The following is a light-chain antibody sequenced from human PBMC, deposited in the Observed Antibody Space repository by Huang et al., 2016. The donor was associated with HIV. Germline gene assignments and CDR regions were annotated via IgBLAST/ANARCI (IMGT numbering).Light chain of an antibody. J-gene: IGKJ4*01. CDR2: LGS. CDR1: QSLLHSVGYNY. V-gene: IGKV2-28*01. Sequence: DIVMTQSPLSLPVTPGEPASIACRSSQSLLHSVGYNYLDWYLQRPVQSPQLLIYLGSNRASGVPDRFSGSGSGTDFTLKISRLEAEDVGVYYCMQALQTPRTFGGGTKVKIK. CDR3: MQALQTPRT.